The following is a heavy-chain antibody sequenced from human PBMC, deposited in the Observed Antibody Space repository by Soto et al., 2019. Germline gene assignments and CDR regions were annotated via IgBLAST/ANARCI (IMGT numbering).Heavy chain of an antibody. D-gene: IGHD5-18*01. Sequence: QVQLVQSGAEVKKPGASVKVSCKASGYTFTSYAMHWVRQAPGQRLEWMGWINAGNGNTKYSQKFQGRVTITRDTSASTAYMELSSLRSEDTAVYYCAREEGTAMVFNYWGQGTLVTVSS. CDR2: INAGNGNT. CDR1: GYTFTSYA. J-gene: IGHJ4*02. CDR3: AREEGTAMVFNY. V-gene: IGHV1-3*01.